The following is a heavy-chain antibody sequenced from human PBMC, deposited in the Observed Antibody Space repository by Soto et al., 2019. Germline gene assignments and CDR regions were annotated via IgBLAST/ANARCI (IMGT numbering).Heavy chain of an antibody. CDR2: INPDGSTT. J-gene: IGHJ4*01. V-gene: IGHV3-74*01. CDR1: GFTFSNYW. CDR3: ARAVVGSYHFDF. D-gene: IGHD3-10*01. Sequence: EVQLVESGGGLVQPGGSLRLSCAASGFTFSNYWMHWVRQAPGKGLVWVSRINPDGSTTSYADYVKGRFTISRDNARNPLCLHMNRLWVEDTAVYYCARAVVGSYHFDFWGHGTLVSVSA.